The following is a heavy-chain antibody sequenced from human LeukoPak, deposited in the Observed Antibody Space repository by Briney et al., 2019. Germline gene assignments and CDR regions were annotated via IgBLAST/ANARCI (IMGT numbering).Heavy chain of an antibody. CDR2: IWYDGSNK. Sequence: GGSLRLSCAAAGFTFSSYGMYWVRQAPGKGLEWVAVIWYDGSNKYYGDSVRGRFTISRDNSKNMLYLEMNSLRGEDTAVYYCAKDRGNSYGHFDYWGQGTLVTVSS. CDR1: GFTFSSYG. J-gene: IGHJ4*02. CDR3: AKDRGNSYGHFDY. V-gene: IGHV3-33*06. D-gene: IGHD5-18*01.